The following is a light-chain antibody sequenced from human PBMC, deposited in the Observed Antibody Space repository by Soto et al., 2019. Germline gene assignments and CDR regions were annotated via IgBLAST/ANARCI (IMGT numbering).Light chain of an antibody. CDR2: DVS. J-gene: IGLJ1*01. V-gene: IGLV2-11*01. Sequence: QSLLTQPRSVSGSPGQSVTISCTGTSSDVGGYNYVSWYQQHPGKAPKLMIYDVSKRPSGVPDRFSGSKSGNTASLTISGLLAEDEADYYCSSYTSSSTYDFGTGTKVTVL. CDR1: SSDVGGYNY. CDR3: SSYTSSSTYD.